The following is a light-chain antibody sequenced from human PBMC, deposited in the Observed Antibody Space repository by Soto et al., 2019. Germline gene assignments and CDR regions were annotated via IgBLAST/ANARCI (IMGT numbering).Light chain of an antibody. CDR2: TNN. V-gene: IGLV1-47*01. CDR3: AAWDDSLSGRV. Sequence: QSVLTQPPSASGTPGQRVTISCSGSSSNSGSNYVYWYQQLPGTAPKLLIDTNNQRPSGVPHRFSGSKSGTSASLAISGLRSEDEANYDCAAWDDSLSGRVFGGGTELTVL. CDR1: SSNSGSNY. J-gene: IGLJ2*01.